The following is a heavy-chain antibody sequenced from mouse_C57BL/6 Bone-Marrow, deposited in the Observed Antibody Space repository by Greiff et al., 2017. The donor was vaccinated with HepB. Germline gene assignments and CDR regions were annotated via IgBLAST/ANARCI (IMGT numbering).Heavy chain of an antibody. J-gene: IGHJ2*01. CDR1: GYTFTSYW. Sequence: QVQLQQPGAELVKPGASVKLSCKASGYTFTSYWMHWVKQRPGRGLEWIGRIDPNCGGTKYNEKFKSKATLTVDKPSTTAYMQLSSLTSADSADYYCARSSIYDGYTNHYWGQGTTLTVSS. CDR2: IDPNCGGT. D-gene: IGHD2-3*01. V-gene: IGHV1-72*01. CDR3: ARSSIYDGYTNHY.